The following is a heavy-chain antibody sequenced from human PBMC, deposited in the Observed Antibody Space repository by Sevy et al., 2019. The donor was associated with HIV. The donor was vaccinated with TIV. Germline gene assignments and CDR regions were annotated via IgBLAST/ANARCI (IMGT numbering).Heavy chain of an antibody. CDR3: VRGITTTIGGGYYFDS. V-gene: IGHV1-69*13. D-gene: IGHD1-1*01. CDR1: GATFKNYA. Sequence: ASVKVSCKASGATFKNYAISWVRQAPGQGLEWMGGIIPIFHTTDYSQNFQGRVTITADESTSTIYMELTSLRSEDTAVYYCVRGITTTIGGGYYFDSWGQGALITVSS. CDR2: IIPIFHTT. J-gene: IGHJ4*02.